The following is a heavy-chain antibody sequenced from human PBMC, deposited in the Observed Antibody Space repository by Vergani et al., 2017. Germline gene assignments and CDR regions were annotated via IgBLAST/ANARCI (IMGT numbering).Heavy chain of an antibody. CDR3: ARDLKYSSGWNNWFDP. Sequence: QVQLQESGPGLVKPSQTLSLTCTVSGGSISSGSYYWSWIRQLAGKGLEWIGRIYTSGSTNYNPSLKSRVTMSVDTSKNQFSLKLSSVTAADTAVYYCARDLKYSSGWNNWFDPWGQGTLVTVSS. D-gene: IGHD6-19*01. CDR2: IYTSGST. V-gene: IGHV4-61*02. J-gene: IGHJ5*02. CDR1: GGSISSGSYY.